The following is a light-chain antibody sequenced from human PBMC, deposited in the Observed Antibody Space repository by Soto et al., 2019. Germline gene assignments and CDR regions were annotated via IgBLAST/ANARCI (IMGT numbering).Light chain of an antibody. CDR3: LQDYNYPRT. J-gene: IGKJ1*01. Sequence: IQMTQSPASLSSSVRERFTITCRASQGISSYLAWYQQKPGKAPKLLIYAASTLQSGVPSRFSGSASGTDFTLTISSLQPEDFATYYCLQDYNYPRTFGQGTKVDIK. CDR2: AAS. CDR1: QGISSY. V-gene: IGKV1-6*01.